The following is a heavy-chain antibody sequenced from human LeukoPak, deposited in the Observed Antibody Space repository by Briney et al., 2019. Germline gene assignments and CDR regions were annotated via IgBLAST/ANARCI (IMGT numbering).Heavy chain of an antibody. D-gene: IGHD1-26*01. CDR3: ARAVGADLKGSAFDI. J-gene: IGHJ3*02. CDR1: GYTFTSYG. V-gene: IGHV1-18*01. CDR2: ISAYNGNT. Sequence: ASVKVSCKASGYTFTSYGISWVRQAPGQGLEWMGWISAYNGNTNYAQKLQGRVTMTTDTSTSTAYMELRSLRSDDTAVYYCARAVGADLKGSAFDIWGQGTMVTVSS.